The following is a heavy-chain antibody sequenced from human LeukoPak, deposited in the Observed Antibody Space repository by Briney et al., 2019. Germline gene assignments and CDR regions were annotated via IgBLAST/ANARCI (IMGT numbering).Heavy chain of an antibody. CDR2: IYASGST. CDR3: ARACGTPFDAFDF. CDR1: GGSIRSYY. Sequence: SETLSLTCTVSGGSIRSYYWSWIRQPAGKGLEWIGRIYASGSTDYNPSLKSRVTMSVDTSKNQFSLKLTSETAADTAVYYCARACGTPFDAFDFWGQGTLVTVSS. D-gene: IGHD1-14*01. V-gene: IGHV4-4*07. J-gene: IGHJ3*01.